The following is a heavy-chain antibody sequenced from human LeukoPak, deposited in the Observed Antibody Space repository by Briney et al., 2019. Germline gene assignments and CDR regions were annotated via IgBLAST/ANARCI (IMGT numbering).Heavy chain of an antibody. CDR2: ISSSGSTI. CDR1: GFTLSDYY. V-gene: IGHV3-11*01. J-gene: IGHJ6*02. D-gene: IGHD3-22*01. Sequence: GGSLRLSCVASGFTLSDYYMSWIRPAPGEGLEWVSYISSSGSTIYYADSVKGRFTISRDNAKNSLYLQMNSLRAEDTAVYYGARDYYDSSGFRYYYYYGMDVWGQGTTVTVSS. CDR3: ARDYYDSSGFRYYYYYGMDV.